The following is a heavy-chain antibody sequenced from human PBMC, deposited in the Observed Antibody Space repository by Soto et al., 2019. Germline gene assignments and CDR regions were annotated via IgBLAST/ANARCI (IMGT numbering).Heavy chain of an antibody. V-gene: IGHV3-23*01. CDR1: GFTFSRYA. Sequence: EAQLLESGGGLVQPGGSLRLSCAASGFTFSRYAMSWVRQAPGKGLEWVSTVTGGGHTTYNADSVNGRFTISRDNSKNTLYLQMNHPGAEDTALYYFASSSGDLGGYGMDIWGPGTTVTVSS. CDR2: VTGGGHTT. D-gene: IGHD3-10*01. J-gene: IGHJ6*02. CDR3: ASSSGDLGGYGMDI.